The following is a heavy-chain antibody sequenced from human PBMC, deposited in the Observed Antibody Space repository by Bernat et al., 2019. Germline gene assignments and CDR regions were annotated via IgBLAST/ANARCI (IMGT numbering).Heavy chain of an antibody. V-gene: IGHV1-18*01. CDR1: GYTFTSYG. J-gene: IGHJ6*02. D-gene: IGHD2-21*02. CDR3: ARVSCGDCPSGYYYGRDV. CDR2: ISAYNGNT. Sequence: QVQLVQSGAEVKKPGASVKVSCKASGYTFTSYGISWVRQAPGQGLEWMGWISAYNGNTNYAQKLQGRVTMTTDTSTSTAYLELRSLRSDDTAVYYCARVSCGDCPSGYYYGRDVWGQGTTVTVSS.